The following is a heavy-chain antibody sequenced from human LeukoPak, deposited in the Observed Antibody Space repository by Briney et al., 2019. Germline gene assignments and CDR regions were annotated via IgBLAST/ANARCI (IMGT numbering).Heavy chain of an antibody. D-gene: IGHD1-26*01. CDR1: GFTFSSYD. CDR2: FSSGGSST. J-gene: IGHJ1*01. Sequence: GGSLRLSCAASGFTFSSYDMSWVCQAPGKGLEWVSTFSSGGSSTYYADSVKGRFTISRDNSKNTLYLQMNSLRAEDTTLYYCAKKVVVGATSPYSDFQDWGQGTLVTVSS. V-gene: IGHV3-23*01. CDR3: AKKVVVGATSPYSDFQD.